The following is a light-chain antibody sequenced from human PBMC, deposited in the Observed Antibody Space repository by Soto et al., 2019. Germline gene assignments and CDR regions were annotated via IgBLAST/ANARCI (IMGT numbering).Light chain of an antibody. V-gene: IGLV1-40*01. J-gene: IGLJ2*01. CDR3: QSYDSSLSGYVV. Sequence: QSVLTQPPSVSGAPGQRVTISCTGSSSNIGAGYDVHWYQQLPGTAPKLLIYGNSNRPSGVPDRCSGSKSGTSASLAITGLQAEDEADYYCQSYDSSLSGYVVFGRGTKLTVL. CDR1: SSNIGAGYD. CDR2: GNS.